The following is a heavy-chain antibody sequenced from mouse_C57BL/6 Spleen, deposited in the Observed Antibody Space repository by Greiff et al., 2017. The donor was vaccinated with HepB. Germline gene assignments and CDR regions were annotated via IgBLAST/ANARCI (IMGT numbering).Heavy chain of an antibody. CDR2: IYPRAGNT. CDR1: GYTFPSYD. V-gene: IGHV1-85*01. Sequence: VQLQQSGPELVKPGASVKLSCKASGYTFPSYDLNWVKQRPVQGLEWIGWIYPRAGNTKYNKTFKGKATLTVDTSSSTAYMELHSLTAEDSAVYFCARGNSRYFDVWGTGTTVTVSS. J-gene: IGHJ1*03. CDR3: ARGNSRYFDV. D-gene: IGHD2-1*01.